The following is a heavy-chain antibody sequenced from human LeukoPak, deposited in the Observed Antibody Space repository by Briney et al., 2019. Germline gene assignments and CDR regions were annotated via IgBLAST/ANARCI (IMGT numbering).Heavy chain of an antibody. J-gene: IGHJ4*02. Sequence: PAETLSLTCTVSGYSISSGYYWSWIRQPPGKGLEWIGEINHSGSTNYNPSLKSRVTISVDTSKNQFSLKLSSVTAADTAVYYCARLEIVVVVAATKLGGHFDYWGQGTLVTVSS. CDR3: ARLEIVVVVAATKLGGHFDY. CDR1: GYSISSGYY. D-gene: IGHD2-15*01. CDR2: INHSGST. V-gene: IGHV4-38-2*02.